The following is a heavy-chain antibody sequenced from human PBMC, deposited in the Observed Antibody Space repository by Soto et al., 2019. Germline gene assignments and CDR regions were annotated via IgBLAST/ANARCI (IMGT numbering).Heavy chain of an antibody. CDR1: GFTFSSYD. CDR2: IGTAGDT. J-gene: IGHJ4*02. V-gene: IGHV3-13*01. CDR3: ARERYSYGPLDY. Sequence: PGGSLRLSCAASGFTFSSYDMHWVRQATGKGLEWVSAIGTAGDTYYPGSVKGRFTISRENAKNSLYLQMNSLRAEDTAVYYCARERYSYGPLDYWGQGNLVTVSS. D-gene: IGHD5-18*01.